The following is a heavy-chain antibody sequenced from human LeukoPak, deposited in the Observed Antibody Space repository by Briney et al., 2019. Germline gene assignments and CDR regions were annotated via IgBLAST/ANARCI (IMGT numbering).Heavy chain of an antibody. Sequence: PSETLSLTCAVYGGSFSGYYWSWIRQPPGKGLEWIGEINHSGSTNYNPSLKSRVTISVDTSKNQFSLKLSSVTAADTAVYYCARVRFRYYDILTGYPAYFDYWGQGTLVTVSS. CDR1: GGSFSGYY. CDR3: ARVRFRYYDILTGYPAYFDY. J-gene: IGHJ4*02. V-gene: IGHV4-34*01. D-gene: IGHD3-9*01. CDR2: INHSGST.